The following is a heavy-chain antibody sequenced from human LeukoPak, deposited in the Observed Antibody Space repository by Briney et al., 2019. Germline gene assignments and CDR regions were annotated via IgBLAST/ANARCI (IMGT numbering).Heavy chain of an antibody. CDR3: ATNRQIMILGVVIMPAFDI. CDR2: FDVEDGEI. Sequence: GASVKVSCKVSGYTLTQLSVHWVRQAPGKGLEWMGGFDVEDGEIIYAKKFQGRVTMNEDTSTDTAYMELSSLRSEDTAVYYCATNRQIMILGVVIMPAFDIWGQGTMVTVSS. V-gene: IGHV1-24*01. D-gene: IGHD3-3*01. J-gene: IGHJ3*02. CDR1: GYTLTQLS.